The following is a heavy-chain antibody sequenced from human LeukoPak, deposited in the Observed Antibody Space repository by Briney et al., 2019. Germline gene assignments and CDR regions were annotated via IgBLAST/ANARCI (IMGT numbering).Heavy chain of an antibody. D-gene: IGHD1-1*01. J-gene: IGHJ3*02. CDR2: INPSGGST. CDR1: GYTFTSYY. CDR3: ARDKEGFTGQPDAFDT. Sequence: GASVKVSCKASGYTFTSYYMHWVRQAPGQGLEWMGIINPSGGSTSYAQKFQGRVTMTRDTSTSTVYMELSSLRSEDTAVYYCARDKEGFTGQPDAFDTWGQGTMVTVSS. V-gene: IGHV1-46*01.